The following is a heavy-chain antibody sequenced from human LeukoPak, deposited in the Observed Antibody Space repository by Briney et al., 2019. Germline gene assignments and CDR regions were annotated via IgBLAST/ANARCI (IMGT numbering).Heavy chain of an antibody. V-gene: IGHV3-48*02. CDR1: GFTFSSYS. CDR2: ISSSSSTI. Sequence: GGSLRLSCAASGFTFSSYSMNWVRQAPGKGLERVSYISSSSSTIYYADSVKGRFTISRDNAKNSLYLQMNSLRDDDTAVYYCASSRGYSYGLGYWGQGTLVTVSS. J-gene: IGHJ4*02. CDR3: ASSRGYSYGLGY. D-gene: IGHD5-18*01.